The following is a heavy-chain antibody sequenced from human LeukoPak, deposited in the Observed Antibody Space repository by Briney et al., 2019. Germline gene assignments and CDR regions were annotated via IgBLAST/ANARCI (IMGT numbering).Heavy chain of an antibody. Sequence: SETLSLTCTVSGGSVSSGSYYWGWIRQPPGKGLEWIGNIYYSGSTYYNPFLKSRVTISVETSKNQFSLKLSSVTAADTAVYYCARHTYDYVWGSYRYHWFDPWGQGTLVTVSS. J-gene: IGHJ5*02. V-gene: IGHV4-39*07. D-gene: IGHD3-16*02. CDR3: ARHTYDYVWGSYRYHWFDP. CDR2: IYYSGST. CDR1: GGSVSSGSYY.